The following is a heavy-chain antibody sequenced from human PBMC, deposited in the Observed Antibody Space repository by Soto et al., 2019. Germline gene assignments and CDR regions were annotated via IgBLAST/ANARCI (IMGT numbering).Heavy chain of an antibody. CDR1: TSNLKNYA. J-gene: IGHJ4*02. CDR2: LTDTGGST. CDR3: AKIKGAITFLHFDT. D-gene: IGHD3-16*01. Sequence: GGSLRLSCVDSTSNLKNYAMAWVRQAPRKGLEWVSALTDTGGSTYYAASVKGRFTISRDNSRNTLFLQMDRLRVDDTAVYYCAKIKGAITFLHFDTWGQGTLVTVSS. V-gene: IGHV3-23*01.